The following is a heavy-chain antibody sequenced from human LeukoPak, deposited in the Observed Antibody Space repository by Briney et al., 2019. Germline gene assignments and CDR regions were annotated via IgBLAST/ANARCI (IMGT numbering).Heavy chain of an antibody. D-gene: IGHD2-21*01. Sequence: PGGPLRLSCVGSGFTFRSHAMSWVRQAPEKGLEFVSGIYENGGTTYYADSVKGRFSISRDNSKNTLYLQMDNLRGEDTAVYYCAKDFRIGYSAHFDYWGQGALVTVSS. J-gene: IGHJ4*02. V-gene: IGHV3-23*01. CDR1: GFTFRSHA. CDR3: AKDFRIGYSAHFDY. CDR2: IYENGGTT.